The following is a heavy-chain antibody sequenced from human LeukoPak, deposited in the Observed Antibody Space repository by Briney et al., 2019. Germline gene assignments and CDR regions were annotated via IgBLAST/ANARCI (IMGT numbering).Heavy chain of an antibody. J-gene: IGHJ4*02. V-gene: IGHV3-21*01. Sequence: GGSLRLSCAASGFTFSSYIMNWVRQAPGKGPEWVSSISGSSAYVYYADSVKGRFTISRDNSKSTLYLQMNSLRAEDTAVYYCAKSYSYGVSGYFDSWGQGTLVTVSS. CDR2: ISGSSAYV. CDR1: GFTFSSYI. D-gene: IGHD5-18*01. CDR3: AKSYSYGVSGYFDS.